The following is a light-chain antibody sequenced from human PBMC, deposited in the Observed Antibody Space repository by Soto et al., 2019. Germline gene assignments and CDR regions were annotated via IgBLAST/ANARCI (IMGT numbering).Light chain of an antibody. CDR2: DAS. J-gene: IGKJ1*01. CDR1: RDIGSD. Sequence: ATQMTQSPSSLSASLGDRITITCRASRDIGSDLSWYQQKPGKAPKLLIYDASTLESGVPSRFSGGGSGTEFTLTINNLQPDDLATYICQQYKSYSTFGRGTKVDIK. V-gene: IGKV1-13*02. CDR3: QQYKSYST.